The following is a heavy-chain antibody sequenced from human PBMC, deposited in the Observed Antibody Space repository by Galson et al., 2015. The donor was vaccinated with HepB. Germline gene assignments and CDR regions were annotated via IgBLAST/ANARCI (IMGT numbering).Heavy chain of an antibody. CDR2: IIPILGIA. V-gene: IGHV1-69*04. J-gene: IGHJ4*02. Sequence: SVKVSCKASGGTFSSYAISWVRQAPGQGLEWMGRIIPILGIANYAQKFQGRVTITADKSTSTAYMELSSLRSEDTAVYYCASPEAYCGGDCYEFDYWGQGTLVTVSS. CDR1: GGTFSSYA. CDR3: ASPEAYCGGDCYEFDY. D-gene: IGHD2-21*02.